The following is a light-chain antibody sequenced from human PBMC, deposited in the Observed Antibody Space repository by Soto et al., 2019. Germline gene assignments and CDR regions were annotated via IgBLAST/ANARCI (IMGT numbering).Light chain of an antibody. J-gene: IGLJ1*01. CDR3: SSYTSSNTPIV. CDR1: SSDVGGYNY. Sequence: QSALTQPASVSGSPGQSITISCTGTSSDVGGYNYVSWYQQHPGKAPKLIIYEVSNRPSGVSNRFSGSNSGNTASLTISGLQAEEEADYYCSSYTSSNTPIVFGTGTQLTV. CDR2: EVS. V-gene: IGLV2-14*01.